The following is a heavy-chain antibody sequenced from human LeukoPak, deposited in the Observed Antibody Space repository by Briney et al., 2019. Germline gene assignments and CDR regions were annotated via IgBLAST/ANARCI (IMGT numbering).Heavy chain of an antibody. V-gene: IGHV3-9*01. D-gene: IGHD6-6*01. CDR2: ISWNSGGI. CDR1: GFTFDDHA. CDR3: SRVSAYTTSSGEFDY. J-gene: IGHJ4*02. Sequence: PGGSLRLSCAASGFTFDDHAMHWVRQAPGKGLEWVSGISWNSGGIAYADSVKGRFTISRDNAKNSLYLQMNSLRAEDTALYYCSRVSAYTTSSGEFDYWGQRTLVTVSS.